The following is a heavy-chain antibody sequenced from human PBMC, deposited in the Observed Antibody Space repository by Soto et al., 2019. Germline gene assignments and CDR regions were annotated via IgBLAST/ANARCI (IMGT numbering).Heavy chain of an antibody. Sequence: PGGSLRLSCTGSGFPFSAYNMNWVRQVPGKGPEWISSITSKTGQIYYAESVKGRFTISRDNAENSLYLEMNSLGAEDTAVYFCARDLFAGQQHVIPCFEPWGQGTLVTVSS. CDR2: ITSKTGQI. CDR3: ARDLFAGQQHVIPCFEP. D-gene: IGHD2-21*01. V-gene: IGHV3-21*06. CDR1: GFPFSAYN. J-gene: IGHJ5*02.